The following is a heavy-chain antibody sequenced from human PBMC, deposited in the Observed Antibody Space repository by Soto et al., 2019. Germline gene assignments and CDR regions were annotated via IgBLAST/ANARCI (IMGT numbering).Heavy chain of an antibody. D-gene: IGHD6-6*01. Sequence: ASVKVSSKASGSTFTSYAMHWVRQAPGQRLEWMGWINAGNGNTKYAQKFQGRGTMTRDTSATTGYMELRSLRSDDTAVYYCSSDLLSSSIRVREYYCSMEVWGQGTMVTVSS. CDR3: SSDLLSSSIRVREYYCSMEV. V-gene: IGHV1-3*01. CDR2: INAGNGNT. J-gene: IGHJ6*02. CDR1: GSTFTSYA.